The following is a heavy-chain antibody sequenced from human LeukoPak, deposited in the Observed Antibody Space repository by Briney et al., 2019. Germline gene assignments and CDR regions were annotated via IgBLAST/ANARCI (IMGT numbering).Heavy chain of an antibody. CDR3: ARAALLWFGELPTPKYYYYMDV. Sequence: GGSLRLSCAASGFTFSSHGMNWVRQAPGKGLEWVSGISGSGGNTYYADSVKGRFTISRDNSKNTLYLQMNSLRAEDTAVYYCARAALLWFGELPTPKYYYYMDVWGKGTTVTISS. CDR2: ISGSGGNT. CDR1: GFTFSSHG. D-gene: IGHD3-10*01. V-gene: IGHV3-23*01. J-gene: IGHJ6*03.